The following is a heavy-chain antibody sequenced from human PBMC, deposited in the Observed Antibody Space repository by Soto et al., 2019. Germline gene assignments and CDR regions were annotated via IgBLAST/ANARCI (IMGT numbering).Heavy chain of an antibody. CDR2: ISSSSSYI. V-gene: IGHV3-21*01. J-gene: IGHJ3*02. Sequence: PGGSLRLSCAASGFTFSSYSMNWVRQAPGKGLEWVSSISSSSSYIYYADSVKGRFTISRDNAKNSLYLQMNSLRAEVTAVYYCARFTLRFLEWLPYATRLDDFDIWGQGTMVTVSS. CDR1: GFTFSSYS. CDR3: ARFTLRFLEWLPYATRLDDFDI. D-gene: IGHD3-3*01.